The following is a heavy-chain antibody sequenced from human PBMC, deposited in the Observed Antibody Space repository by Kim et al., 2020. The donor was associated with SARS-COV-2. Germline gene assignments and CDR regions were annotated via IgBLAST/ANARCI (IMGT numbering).Heavy chain of an antibody. J-gene: IGHJ4*02. CDR1: GGTFSNYA. Sequence: SVKVSCKASGGTFSNYAISWVRQAPGQGLEWMGRIIPILGIANYAQKFQGRVTITADKSTSTAYMELSSLRSEDTAVYYCARRGAVAAAGIDYWGQGTLVTVSS. D-gene: IGHD6-19*01. CDR3: ARRGAVAAAGIDY. CDR2: IIPILGIA. V-gene: IGHV1-69*04.